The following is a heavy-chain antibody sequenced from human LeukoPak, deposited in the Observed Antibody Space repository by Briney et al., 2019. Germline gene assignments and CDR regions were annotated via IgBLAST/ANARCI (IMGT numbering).Heavy chain of an antibody. CDR3: ATERSRLRLGELSSYYFDY. Sequence: ASVKVSCKVSGYTLTELSMHWVRQAPGKGLEWMGGFDPEDGETIYAQKFQGRVTMTEDTSTDTAYMELSSLRSEDTAVYYCATERSRLRLGELSSYYFDYWGQGTLVTVSS. CDR1: GYTLTELS. D-gene: IGHD3-16*02. V-gene: IGHV1-24*01. J-gene: IGHJ4*02. CDR2: FDPEDGET.